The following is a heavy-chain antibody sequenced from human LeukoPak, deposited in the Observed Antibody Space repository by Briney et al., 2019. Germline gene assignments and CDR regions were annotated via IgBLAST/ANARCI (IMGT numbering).Heavy chain of an antibody. CDR3: ARDPRSTVVTPSPYFDY. J-gene: IGHJ4*02. D-gene: IGHD4-23*01. CDR2: ISSSSVTI. Sequence: PGGSLRLSCAATGFTFSSYSMNWVRQAPGKGLEWVSYISSSSVTIYYADSVKGRFTISRDNAKNSLHLQMNSLRAEDTAVYYCARDPRSTVVTPSPYFDYWGQGTLVTVPS. CDR1: GFTFSSYS. V-gene: IGHV3-48*01.